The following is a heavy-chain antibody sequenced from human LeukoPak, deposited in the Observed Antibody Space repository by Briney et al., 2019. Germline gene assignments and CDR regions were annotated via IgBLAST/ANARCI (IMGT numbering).Heavy chain of an antibody. Sequence: GGSLRLSCAASGFTFSSYGMHWVRQAPGKGLEWVAVISHDGSNSYYADSVKGRFTISRDNSKNTLYLQMSSLRAEDTAVYYCAKTHYYDSSGVPGDYWGQGTLVTVSS. CDR1: GFTFSSYG. D-gene: IGHD3-22*01. J-gene: IGHJ4*02. V-gene: IGHV3-30*18. CDR2: ISHDGSNS. CDR3: AKTHYYDSSGVPGDY.